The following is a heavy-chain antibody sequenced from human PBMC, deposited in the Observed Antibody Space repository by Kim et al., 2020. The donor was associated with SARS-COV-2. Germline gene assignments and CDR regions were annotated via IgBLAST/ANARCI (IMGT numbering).Heavy chain of an antibody. Sequence: SQTLSLTCAISGDSVSSNSATWNWIRQSPSRSLEWLGRTFYRSKWSTDYALSVRSRITINSDASKNQFSLQLNSVTPEDTAVYYCARRSSLSGSFDSWGHGTLVTVSS. CDR1: GDSVSSNSAT. J-gene: IGHJ4*01. CDR2: TFYRSKWST. V-gene: IGHV6-1*01. D-gene: IGHD1-1*01. CDR3: ARRSSLSGSFDS.